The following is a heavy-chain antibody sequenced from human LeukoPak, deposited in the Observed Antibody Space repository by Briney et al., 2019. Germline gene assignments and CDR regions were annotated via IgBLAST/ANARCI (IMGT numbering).Heavy chain of an antibody. Sequence: ASVKVSCKASGYTFTGYYMHWVRQAPGQGLEWMGWINPNSGGTEYAQKFQGRVTMTRDTSISTAYMELSRLRSDDTAVYYCARVGTGSGSYYDLWSDPWGQGTLVTVSS. V-gene: IGHV1-2*02. J-gene: IGHJ5*02. CDR1: GYTFTGYY. CDR3: ARVGTGSGSYYDLWSDP. CDR2: INPNSGGT. D-gene: IGHD3-10*01.